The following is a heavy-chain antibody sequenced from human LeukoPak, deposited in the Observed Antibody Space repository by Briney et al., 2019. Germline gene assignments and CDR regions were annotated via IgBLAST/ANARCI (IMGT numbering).Heavy chain of an antibody. J-gene: IGHJ4*02. CDR3: GRGYCSSSTCYTLHY. CDR2: ISNDGSNK. CDR1: GFTFSSYA. Sequence: GGSLRLSCAASGFTFSSYAMHWVRQAPGKGLEWVAVISNDGSNKYYAESVKGRFTISRDNSKNTLYLQMNSLRTEDTAVYSCGRGYCSSSTCYTLHYWGQGTLVTVPS. V-gene: IGHV3-30-3*01. D-gene: IGHD2-2*02.